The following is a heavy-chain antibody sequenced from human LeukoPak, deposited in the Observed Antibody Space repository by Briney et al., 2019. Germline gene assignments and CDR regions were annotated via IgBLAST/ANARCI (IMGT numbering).Heavy chain of an antibody. Sequence: GGSLRLSCAATGFTFSNYAIHWGRQAPGKGLEWVAFISDDGSRQHYADSVKGRFTISRDNSKNTLNLQMNSLRAEDTAVYYCARHVYSSGWGAFDIWGQGTMVTVSS. CDR1: GFTFSNYA. D-gene: IGHD6-19*01. CDR2: ISDDGSRQ. V-gene: IGHV3-30-3*01. J-gene: IGHJ3*02. CDR3: ARHVYSSGWGAFDI.